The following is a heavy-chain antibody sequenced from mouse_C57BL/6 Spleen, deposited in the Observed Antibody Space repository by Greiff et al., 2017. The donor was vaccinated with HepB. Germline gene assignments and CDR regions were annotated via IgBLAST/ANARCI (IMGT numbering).Heavy chain of an antibody. D-gene: IGHD1-1*01. J-gene: IGHJ3*01. V-gene: IGHV14-1*01. CDR2: IDPENGDT. Sequence: VQLKEPGAELVRPGASVKLSCTASGFNITGYCMHWVKQRPGQGLEWIGRIDPENGDTEYDAKFKGKATMTADKSSNTAYLQLSSLTSEDTAVYYGTHYCGSSYAFAYWGQGTPLTVSA. CDR1: GFNITGYC. CDR3: THYCGSSYAFAY.